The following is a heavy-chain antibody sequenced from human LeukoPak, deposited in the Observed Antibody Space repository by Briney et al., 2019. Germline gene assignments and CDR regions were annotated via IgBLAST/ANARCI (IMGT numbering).Heavy chain of an antibody. CDR3: AKDLAGRPYYFDY. Sequence: PGGSLRLSCATSGFTFNNYAMSWVRQAPGKGLEWVSAISSTGIAAYYADSVKGRFTISKDKSKNTLYLQMSGLRAEDTAVYYCAKDLAGRPYYFDYWGQGTLVTVSS. V-gene: IGHV3-23*01. D-gene: IGHD1-1*01. CDR1: GFTFNNYA. J-gene: IGHJ4*02. CDR2: ISSTGIAA.